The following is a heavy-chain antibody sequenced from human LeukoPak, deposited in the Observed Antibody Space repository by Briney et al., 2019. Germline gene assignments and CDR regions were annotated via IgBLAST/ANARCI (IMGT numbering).Heavy chain of an antibody. J-gene: IGHJ1*01. Sequence: GGSLRLSCATSGFTFSSYWMHWVRQAPGKGLVWVSRIKGDGNTNYADSVKGRFTISRDNAKNTVSLQMNSLRAEDTGVYYCARAPSEIGGYYPEYFRHWGQGTLVTVSS. CDR3: ARAPSEIGGYYPEYFRH. D-gene: IGHD3-22*01. V-gene: IGHV3-74*01. CDR1: GFTFSSYW. CDR2: IKGDGNT.